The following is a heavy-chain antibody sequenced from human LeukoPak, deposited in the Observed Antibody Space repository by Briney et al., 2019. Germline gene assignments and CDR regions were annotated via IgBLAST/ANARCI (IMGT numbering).Heavy chain of an antibody. V-gene: IGHV1-8*03. J-gene: IGHJ4*02. CDR3: ARDRERGSSSSFTDY. Sequence: PWASVKVSCKASGYTFTSYDINWVRQATGQGLEWMGWMNPNSANTGYAQKFQGSVTITRNTSISTTYMELSSLRFEDTAVYYCARDRERGSSSSFTDYWGQGTLVIVSS. CDR2: MNPNSANT. CDR1: GYTFTSYD. D-gene: IGHD6-6*01.